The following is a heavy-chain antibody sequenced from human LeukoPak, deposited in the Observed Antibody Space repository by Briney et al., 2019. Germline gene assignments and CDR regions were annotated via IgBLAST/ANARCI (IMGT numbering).Heavy chain of an antibody. J-gene: IGHJ4*02. CDR3: ARDVWTGVAVSDY. CDR2: IKEDGSVQ. D-gene: IGHD6-19*01. V-gene: IGHV3-7*01. Sequence: PGGSLRLSCVASGFTFSSYWMTWVRQAPGKGLEWLANIKEDGSVQYYLDSVRGRFTISRDNAKTSVYLQLNSLRADDTAVYYCARDVWTGVAVSDYWGQGTMV. CDR1: GFTFSSYW.